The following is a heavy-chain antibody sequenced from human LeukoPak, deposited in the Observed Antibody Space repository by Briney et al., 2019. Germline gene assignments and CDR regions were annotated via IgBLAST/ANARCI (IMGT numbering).Heavy chain of an antibody. V-gene: IGHV1-2*02. CDR3: ARAAYYYYMDV. Sequence: ASVKVSCKASGYTFTGHYMHWVRQAPGQGLEWMGWINPKNAGTNYAQKFQGRVTMTRDTSTSTVYMELSSLRSEDTAVYYCARAAYYYYMDVWGKGTTVTISS. CDR2: INPKNAGT. CDR1: GYTFTGHY. J-gene: IGHJ6*03.